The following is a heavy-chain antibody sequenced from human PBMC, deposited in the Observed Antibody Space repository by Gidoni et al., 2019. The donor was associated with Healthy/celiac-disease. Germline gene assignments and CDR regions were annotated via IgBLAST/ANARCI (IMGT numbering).Heavy chain of an antibody. CDR2: IYYSGST. V-gene: IGHV4-31*01. J-gene: IGHJ5*02. CDR1: GGSISSGGYY. Sequence: QVQLQESGPGLVKPSQTLSLTCTVPGGSISSGGYYWSWIRQHPGKGLEWIGYIYYSGSTYYNPSLKSLVTISVDTSKNQFSLKLSSVTAADTAVYYCARRVVKGSGFDPWGQGTLVTVSS. D-gene: IGHD3-3*01. CDR3: ARRVVKGSGFDP.